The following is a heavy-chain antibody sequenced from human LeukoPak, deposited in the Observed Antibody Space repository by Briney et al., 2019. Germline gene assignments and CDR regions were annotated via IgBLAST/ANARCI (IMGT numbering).Heavy chain of an antibody. V-gene: IGHV3-48*03. CDR1: GLTFSSYE. J-gene: IGHJ6*03. D-gene: IGHD3-22*01. Sequence: GGSLRLSCAASGLTFSSYEMNWVRQGPGKGLEWVSYINSSESTIYCADSVKGRFTISRDNAKNSLYLQMNSLRAEDTAVYYCARDAYYYDSRGSPYYYMDVWGKGTTVTISS. CDR3: ARDAYYYDSRGSPYYYMDV. CDR2: INSSESTI.